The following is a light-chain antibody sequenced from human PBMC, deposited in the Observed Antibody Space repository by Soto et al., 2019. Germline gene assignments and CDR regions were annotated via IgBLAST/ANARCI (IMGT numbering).Light chain of an antibody. CDR3: QQYNNWIT. J-gene: IGKJ5*01. V-gene: IGKV3-15*01. CDR1: QSVSIH. CDR2: AAS. Sequence: ETVMTQSPGTLSVSLGERATLSCRASQSVSIHLAWYQQKPGQAPRLLIYAASNRATGVPARFSGSWSGTEFTLTISSLQSEDFAVYYCQQYNNWITFGQGTRLEIK.